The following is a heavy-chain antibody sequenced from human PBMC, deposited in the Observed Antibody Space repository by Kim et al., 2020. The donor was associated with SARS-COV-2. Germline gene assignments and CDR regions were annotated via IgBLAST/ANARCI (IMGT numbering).Heavy chain of an antibody. CDR3: ARDKLLWVGELPYGMDV. CDR1: GGSISSYY. CDR2: IYYSGST. D-gene: IGHD3-10*01. Sequence: SETLSLTCTVSGGSISSYYWSWIRQPPGKGLEWIGYIYYSGSTNYNPSLKSRVTISVDTSKNQFSLKLSSVTAADTAVYYCARDKLLWVGELPYGMDVWGQGTTVTVSS. J-gene: IGHJ6*02. V-gene: IGHV4-59*01.